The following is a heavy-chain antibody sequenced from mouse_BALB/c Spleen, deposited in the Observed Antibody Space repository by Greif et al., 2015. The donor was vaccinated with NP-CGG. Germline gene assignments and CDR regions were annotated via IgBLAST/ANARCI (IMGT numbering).Heavy chain of an antibody. J-gene: IGHJ4*01. D-gene: IGHD2-4*01. CDR2: IYPGDGDT. CDR3: ARYDYYYYVMYY. Sequence: VQLQQSGAELVRPGSSVKISCKASGYAFSSYWLNWVKQRPGPGLEWIGQIYPGDGDTNYTGKFKGKATLTADKSSSTAYMQLSSITSEDSAVYLCARYDYYYYVMYYWGKGASVTVSS. V-gene: IGHV1-80*01. CDR1: GYAFSSYW.